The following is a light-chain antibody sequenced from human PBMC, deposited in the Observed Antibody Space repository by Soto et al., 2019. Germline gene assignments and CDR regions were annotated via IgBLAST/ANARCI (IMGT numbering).Light chain of an antibody. V-gene: IGLV2-14*01. CDR1: SSDVGGYNY. J-gene: IGLJ2*01. CDR2: DVS. Sequence: QSALTQPASVSGSPGQSITISCTGTSSDVGGYNYVSWYQQHPGKAPKLMIYDVSNRPSGVSNRFSGSKSGNTASLTISGGQAEEEDDYYCSSSLTNSAPVVFGGGTKLTVL. CDR3: SSSLTNSAPVV.